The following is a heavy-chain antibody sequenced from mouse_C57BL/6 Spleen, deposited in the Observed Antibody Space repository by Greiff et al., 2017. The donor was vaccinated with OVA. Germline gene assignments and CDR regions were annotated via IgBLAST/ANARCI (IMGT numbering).Heavy chain of an antibody. CDR2: IYPGSGNT. Sequence: LQQSGPELVKPGASVKISCKASGYTFTDYYINWVKQRPGPGLEWIGWIYPGSGNTKYNEKFKGKATLTVDTSSSTAYMQLSSLTSEDSAVYFCASPPYYSNFPFAYWGQGTLVTVSA. D-gene: IGHD2-5*01. V-gene: IGHV1-84*01. CDR3: ASPPYYSNFPFAY. CDR1: GYTFTDYY. J-gene: IGHJ3*01.